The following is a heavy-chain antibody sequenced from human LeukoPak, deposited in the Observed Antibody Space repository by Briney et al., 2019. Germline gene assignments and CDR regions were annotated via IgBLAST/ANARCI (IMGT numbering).Heavy chain of an antibody. J-gene: IGHJ4*02. Sequence: SETLSLTCTVSGVSISNHYSSWIRQPPGKGLEWIGYIYYTGNTNYNPSLKSRVTKSEDTSKNQVSLELSSVTAADTAVYYCVRHSRVVAFDYWGQGNLVTVSS. CDR3: VRHSRVVAFDY. V-gene: IGHV4-59*08. CDR1: GVSISNHY. D-gene: IGHD2-15*01. CDR2: IYYTGNT.